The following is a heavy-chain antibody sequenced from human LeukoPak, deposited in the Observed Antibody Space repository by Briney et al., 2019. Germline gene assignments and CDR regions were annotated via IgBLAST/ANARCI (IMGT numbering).Heavy chain of an antibody. V-gene: IGHV3-30-3*01. Sequence: GGSLRLSCAASGFTFSSYAMHWVRQAPGKGLEWVAVISYDGSNKYYADSVKGRFTISRDNSKNTLFLQMNSLRAEDTAVYYCAGGAPFDYWGQGSLVTVSS. CDR2: ISYDGSNK. CDR3: AGGAPFDY. CDR1: GFTFSSYA. J-gene: IGHJ4*02. D-gene: IGHD3-16*01.